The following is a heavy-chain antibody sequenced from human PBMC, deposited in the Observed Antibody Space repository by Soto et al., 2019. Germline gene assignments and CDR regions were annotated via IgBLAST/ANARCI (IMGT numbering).Heavy chain of an antibody. D-gene: IGHD5-18*01. J-gene: IGHJ6*03. CDR3: ARQGLGGYSYGYRTVSGSYYYYMDV. CDR1: GGSISSSSYY. Sequence: QLQLQESGPGLVKPSETLSLTCTVSGGSISSSSYYWGWIRQPPGKGLEWIGSIYYSGSTYYNPSLTSRATISVDTSKNQFSLKLSSVTAADTAVYYCARQGLGGYSYGYRTVSGSYYYYMDVWGKGTTVTVSS. CDR2: IYYSGST. V-gene: IGHV4-39*01.